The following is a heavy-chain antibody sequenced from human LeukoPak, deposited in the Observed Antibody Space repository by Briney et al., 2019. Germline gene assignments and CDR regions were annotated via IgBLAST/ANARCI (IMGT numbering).Heavy chain of an antibody. D-gene: IGHD1-26*01. Sequence: GGSLRLSCTASGFTFGDYSMNWVRQAPGKGLEWVGFIRSKAYGGTTEYAASVKGRFTISRDDSKSIAYLQMNSLKTDDTVVYYCTRGRRATHDYWGQGTLVTVSS. J-gene: IGHJ4*02. CDR1: GFTFGDYS. V-gene: IGHV3-49*04. CDR3: TRGRRATHDY. CDR2: IRSKAYGGTT.